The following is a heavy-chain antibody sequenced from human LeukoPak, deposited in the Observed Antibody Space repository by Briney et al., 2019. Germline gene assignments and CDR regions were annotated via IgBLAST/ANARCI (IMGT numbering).Heavy chain of an antibody. V-gene: IGHV7-4-1*02. D-gene: IGHD2-2*02. Sequence: ASVKVSCKASGYTFTSYAMNWVRQAPGQGLEWMGWVNTNTGNPTYAQGFTGRFVFSLDTSVSTAYLQISSLKAEDTAVYYCAREPDGTIPAAIVYWGQGTLVTVSS. J-gene: IGHJ4*02. CDR1: GYTFTSYA. CDR3: AREPDGTIPAAIVY. CDR2: VNTNTGNP.